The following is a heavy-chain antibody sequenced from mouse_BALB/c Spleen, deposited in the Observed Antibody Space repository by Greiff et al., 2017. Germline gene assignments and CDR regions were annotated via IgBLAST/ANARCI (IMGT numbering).Heavy chain of an antibody. CDR2: ISGGGSYT. D-gene: IGHD1-2*01. CDR1: GFTFSDYY. CDR3: ARGLRRGDYAMDY. V-gene: IGHV5-4*02. J-gene: IGHJ4*01. Sequence: EVLLLQSGGGLVKPGASLKLSCAASGFTFSDYYMYWVRQTPEKRLEWVATISGGGSYTYYPDSVKGRFTISRDTAKNTLYLQMSSLTSEDTAMYYCARGLRRGDYAMDYWGQGTTVTVSS.